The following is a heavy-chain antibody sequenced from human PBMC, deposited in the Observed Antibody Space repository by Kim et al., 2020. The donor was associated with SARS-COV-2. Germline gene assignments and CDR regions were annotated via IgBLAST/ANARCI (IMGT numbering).Heavy chain of an antibody. CDR3: ARGVPGY. Sequence: SGSTSYSPSLKSRVTISVDTSKNQFSLKLTSVTAADTAVYYCARGVPGYWGQGTLVTVSS. V-gene: IGHV4-34*01. J-gene: IGHJ4*02. CDR2: SGST.